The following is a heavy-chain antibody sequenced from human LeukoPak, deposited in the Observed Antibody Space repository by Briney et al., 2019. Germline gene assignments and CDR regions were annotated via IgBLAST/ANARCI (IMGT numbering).Heavy chain of an antibody. CDR2: ISYDGSNK. CDR3: ARDGVINWFDP. Sequence: PGGSLRLSCAASGFTFSSYAMHWVRQAPGKGLEWVAVISYDGSNKYYADSVKGRFTISRDNSKNTLYLQMNSLRAEDTAVYYCARDGVINWFDPWGQGTLVTVSS. D-gene: IGHD2/OR15-2a*01. CDR1: GFTFSSYA. V-gene: IGHV3-30*04. J-gene: IGHJ5*02.